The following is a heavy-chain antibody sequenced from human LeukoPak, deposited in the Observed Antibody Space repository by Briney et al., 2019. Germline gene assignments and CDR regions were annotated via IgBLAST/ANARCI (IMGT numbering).Heavy chain of an antibody. CDR3: AKDLSGSEYFLVDY. V-gene: IGHV3-74*01. CDR1: GFTFSSYW. CDR2: INSDGSST. D-gene: IGHD1-26*01. Sequence: PGGSLRLSCAASGFTFSSYWMHWVRQAPGKGLVWVSRINSDGSSTSYADSVKGRFTISRDNSKNTLYLQMNSLRAEDTAVYYCAKDLSGSEYFLVDYWGQGTLVTVSS. J-gene: IGHJ4*02.